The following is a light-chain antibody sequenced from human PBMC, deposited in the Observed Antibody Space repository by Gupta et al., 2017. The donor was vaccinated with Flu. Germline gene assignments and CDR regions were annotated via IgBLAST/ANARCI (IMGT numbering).Light chain of an antibody. CDR3: QAWDSSTAV. V-gene: IGLV3-1*01. CDR1: KLGDKY. J-gene: IGLJ3*02. Sequence: SYELTQPPSVSVSPGQTASITCSGDKLGDKYACWYQQKPGQSPVLVMSQDNKRPSGIPERFSGPNSGNTATLTISGAQAMDEADYYCQAWDSSTAVFGGGTKLTVL. CDR2: QDN.